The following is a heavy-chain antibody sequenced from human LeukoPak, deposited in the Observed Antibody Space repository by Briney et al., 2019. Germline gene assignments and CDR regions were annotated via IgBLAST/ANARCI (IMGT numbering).Heavy chain of an antibody. CDR1: GFSLSTSGMC. V-gene: IGHV2-70*11. Sequence: ESGPALVKPTQTLTLSCTLSGFSLSTSGMCVSWIRQPPGKALEWLARIDWDDDKYYSTSLKTRLTISKDTSKNQVVLTMTNMDPVDTATYYCARRPDYFYDSCVNDFWGQGTLVTVSS. CDR2: IDWDDDK. J-gene: IGHJ4*02. D-gene: IGHD3-22*01. CDR3: ARRPDYFYDSCVNDF.